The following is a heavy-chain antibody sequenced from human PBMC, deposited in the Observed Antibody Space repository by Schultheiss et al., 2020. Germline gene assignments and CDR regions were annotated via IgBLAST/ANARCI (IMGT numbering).Heavy chain of an antibody. Sequence: GGSLRLSCAASGFTFSSYSMNWVRQAPGKGLEWVSAISGSGGSTYYADSVKGRFTISRDNSKNTLYLQMNSLRAEDTAVYYCAKDRGPVAARLSCDYWGQGTLVTGSA. V-gene: IGHV3-23*01. CDR3: AKDRGPVAARLSCDY. D-gene: IGHD6-6*01. CDR2: ISGSGGST. CDR1: GFTFSSYS. J-gene: IGHJ4*02.